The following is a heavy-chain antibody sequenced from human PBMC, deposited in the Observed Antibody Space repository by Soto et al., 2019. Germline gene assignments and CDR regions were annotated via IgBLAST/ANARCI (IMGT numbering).Heavy chain of an antibody. V-gene: IGHV3-30-3*01. Sequence: QVQLVESGGGVVQPGGSLRLSCAASGFTFSTSVMHWVRQAPGKGLEWMAIISYGGVKKYYADSGQGRLTISRDIYERTLYLKMNNLRTEDTAVYYCVREEFDDGRGHFDYWGQGTLVSVSS. CDR3: VREEFDDGRGHFDY. D-gene: IGHD3-22*01. CDR2: ISYGGVKK. J-gene: IGHJ4*02. CDR1: GFTFSTSV.